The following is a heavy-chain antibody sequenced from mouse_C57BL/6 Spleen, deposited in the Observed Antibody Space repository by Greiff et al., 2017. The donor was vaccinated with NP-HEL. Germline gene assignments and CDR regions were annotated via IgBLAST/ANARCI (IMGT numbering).Heavy chain of an antibody. CDR2: INPNNGGT. V-gene: IGHV1-26*01. D-gene: IGHD1-1*01. CDR1: GYTFTDYY. J-gene: IGHJ2*01. CDR3: ARYYGSSYYFDY. Sequence: VQLKQSGPELVKPGASVKISCKASGYTFTDYYMNWVKQSHGKSLEWIGDINPNNGGTSYNQKFKGKATLTVDKSSSTAYMELRSLTSEDSAVYYCARYYGSSYYFDYWGQGTTLTVSS.